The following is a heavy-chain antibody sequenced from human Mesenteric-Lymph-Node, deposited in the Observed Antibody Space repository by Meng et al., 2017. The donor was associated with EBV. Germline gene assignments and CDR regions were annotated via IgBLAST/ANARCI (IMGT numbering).Heavy chain of an antibody. CDR3: ARDVSDSVKAWWLDL. D-gene: IGHD5/OR15-5a*01. CDR2: IILIFGTA. J-gene: IGHJ5*02. Sequence: QVQMVEVGAEVEKPGSPVKVSCKASGGTFSSYAISWVRQAPGQGLEWMGGIILIFGTANYAQKFQGRVTITADKSTSTAYMELSGLRSEDTAIYYCARDVSDSVKAWWLDLWGQGTLVTVSS. CDR1: GGTFSSYA. V-gene: IGHV1-69*06.